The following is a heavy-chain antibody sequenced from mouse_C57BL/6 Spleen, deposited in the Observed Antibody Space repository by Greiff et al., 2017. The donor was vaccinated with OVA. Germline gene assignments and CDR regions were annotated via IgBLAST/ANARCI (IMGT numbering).Heavy chain of an antibody. J-gene: IGHJ2*01. CDR1: GYTFTDYY. Sequence: EVQLQQSGPELVKPGASVKISCKASGYTFTDYYMNWVKQSHGKSLEWIGDINPNNGGTSYNQKFKGKATLTVDKSSSTAYMELRSLTSEDSAVYYCASSNYVYYFDYWGQGTTLTVSS. D-gene: IGHD2-5*01. CDR2: INPNNGGT. V-gene: IGHV1-26*01. CDR3: ASSNYVYYFDY.